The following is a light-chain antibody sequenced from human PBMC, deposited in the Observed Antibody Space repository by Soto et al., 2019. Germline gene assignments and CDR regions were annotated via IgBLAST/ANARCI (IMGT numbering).Light chain of an antibody. CDR1: SEHSTYA. Sequence: QPVLTQSPSASASLGASVKFTCTLTSEHSTYAIAWHRQQPEKGPRYLMRIYSDGSHVRGDGIPDRFSGSSSGAERHLTISSLQSDDEAEYYCQTWGAGSVVFGGGTKVTVL. J-gene: IGLJ2*01. V-gene: IGLV4-69*01. CDR2: IYSDGSH. CDR3: QTWGAGSVV.